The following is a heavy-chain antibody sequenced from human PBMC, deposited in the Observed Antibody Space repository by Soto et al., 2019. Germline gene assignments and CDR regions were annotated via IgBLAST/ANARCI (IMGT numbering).Heavy chain of an antibody. D-gene: IGHD3-10*01. V-gene: IGHV1-18*01. Sequence: QVQLVQSGAEVKKPGASVKVSCKAAGYTFTSYGISWVRQAPGQELEWMGWISAYNGNTNYAQKLQGRVTMTTDTSTSTAYMELRSLRSDDTAVYYCAREVEDYYGSGSYYFDYWGQGTLVTVSS. J-gene: IGHJ4*02. CDR3: AREVEDYYGSGSYYFDY. CDR2: ISAYNGNT. CDR1: GYTFTSYG.